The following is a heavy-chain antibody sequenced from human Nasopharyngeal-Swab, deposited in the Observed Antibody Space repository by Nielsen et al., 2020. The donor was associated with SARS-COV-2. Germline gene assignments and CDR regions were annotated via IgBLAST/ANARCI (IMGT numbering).Heavy chain of an antibody. V-gene: IGHV4-30-2*01. J-gene: IGHJ3*02. CDR3: AGGVYDSSGYLEVDAFDI. Sequence: WIRQPPGKGLEWIGYIYHSGSTYYNPSLKSRVTISVDRSKNQFSLKLSSVTAADTAVYYCAGGVYDSSGYLEVDAFDIWGQGTMVTVSS. CDR2: IYHSGST. D-gene: IGHD3-22*01.